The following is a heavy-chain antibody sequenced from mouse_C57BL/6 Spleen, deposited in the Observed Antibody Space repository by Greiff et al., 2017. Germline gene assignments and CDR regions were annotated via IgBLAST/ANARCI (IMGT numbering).Heavy chain of an antibody. J-gene: IGHJ1*03. CDR2: IYPRDGST. V-gene: IGHV1-85*01. CDR3: ARSYYGSLDV. D-gene: IGHD1-1*01. CDR1: GYTFTSYD. Sequence: QVHVKQSGPELVKPGASVKLSCKASGYTFTSYDINWVKQRPGQGLEWIGWIYPRDGSTKYNEKFKGKATLTVDTSSSTAYMELHSLTSEDSAVYFCARSYYGSLDVWGTGTTVTVSS.